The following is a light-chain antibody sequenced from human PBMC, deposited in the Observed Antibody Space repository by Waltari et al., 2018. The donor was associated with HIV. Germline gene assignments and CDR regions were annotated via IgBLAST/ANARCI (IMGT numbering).Light chain of an antibody. V-gene: IGLV2-8*01. CDR2: EVN. J-gene: IGLJ2*01. CDR3: SSYAGRNTLL. CDR1: TSDVGGYDY. Sequence: QSALTQPPSASGSPGQSVTTPCTGTTSDVGGYDYVSWYQQHPGKAPKLMISEVNKRPSGVPDRFSGSRSGNTASLTVSGLQAEDEAHYYCSSYAGRNTLLFGGGTKLTVL.